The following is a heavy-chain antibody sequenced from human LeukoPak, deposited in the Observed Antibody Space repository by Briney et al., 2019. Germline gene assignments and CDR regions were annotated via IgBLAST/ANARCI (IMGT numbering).Heavy chain of an antibody. Sequence: GGSLRLSCEATGLTFSRDWMGWVRQAPGKGLEWVANIRQDGGETYYGDSVKGRFIISRDNAKNSLFLQMNRLRAEDTAVYYCATYSSLNTREFQYWGQGTLVTVSP. D-gene: IGHD3-22*01. CDR3: ATYSSLNTREFQY. J-gene: IGHJ1*01. V-gene: IGHV3-7*01. CDR1: GLTFSRDW. CDR2: IRQDGGET.